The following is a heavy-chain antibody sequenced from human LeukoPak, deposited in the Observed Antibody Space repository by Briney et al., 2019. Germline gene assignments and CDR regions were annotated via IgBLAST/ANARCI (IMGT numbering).Heavy chain of an antibody. Sequence: ASLKVFCKASGYTFTAYYMHWVRQAPGQGLEWMGWINPNSGTTNYAQKFQDWVTLTRDTSISTAYLELTRLKSDDTAVYYCARYSWDAFDIWGQGTMVTVSS. V-gene: IGHV1-2*04. CDR2: INPNSGTT. J-gene: IGHJ3*02. CDR1: GYTFTAYY. CDR3: ARYSWDAFDI. D-gene: IGHD2-21*01.